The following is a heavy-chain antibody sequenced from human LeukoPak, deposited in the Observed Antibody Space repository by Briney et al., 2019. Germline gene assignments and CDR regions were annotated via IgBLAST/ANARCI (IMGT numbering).Heavy chain of an antibody. D-gene: IGHD3-10*01. V-gene: IGHV4-34*01. Sequence: SETLSLTCAVYGGSFSGYYWSWIRQPPGKGLEWIGEINHSGSTNYNPSLKSRVTISVDTSKNQFSLKLSSVTAADTAEYYCARGPYRVTMVRGGPGAFDIWGQGTVVTVSS. J-gene: IGHJ3*02. CDR2: INHSGST. CDR1: GGSFSGYY. CDR3: ARGPYRVTMVRGGPGAFDI.